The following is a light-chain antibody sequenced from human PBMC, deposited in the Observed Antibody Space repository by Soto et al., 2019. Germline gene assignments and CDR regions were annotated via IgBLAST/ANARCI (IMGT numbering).Light chain of an antibody. CDR1: SSDVGGYNY. J-gene: IGLJ1*01. CDR3: SSYTSSCTLYV. Sequence: QSALTQPASVSGSPGQSITISCTGTSSDVGGYNYVSWYQQHPGKAPKLVIYEVSNRPSGVSNRFSGSKSGNTASLTISGLQAEDEADYYCSSYTSSCTLYVFGTGTKLTVL. CDR2: EVS. V-gene: IGLV2-14*01.